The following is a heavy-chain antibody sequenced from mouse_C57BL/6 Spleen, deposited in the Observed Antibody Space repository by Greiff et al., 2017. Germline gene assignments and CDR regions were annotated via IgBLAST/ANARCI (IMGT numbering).Heavy chain of an antibody. CDR2: ISGGGGNT. V-gene: IGHV5-9*01. J-gene: IGHJ3*01. CDR3: ARREDGYYVWFAY. D-gene: IGHD2-3*01. CDR1: GFTFSSYT. Sequence: EVQRVESGGGLVKPGGSLKLSCAASGFTFSSYTMSWVRQTPEKRLEWVATISGGGGNTYYPDSVKGRFTISRDNAKNTLYLQMSSLRSEDTALYYCARREDGYYVWFAYWGQGTLVTVSA.